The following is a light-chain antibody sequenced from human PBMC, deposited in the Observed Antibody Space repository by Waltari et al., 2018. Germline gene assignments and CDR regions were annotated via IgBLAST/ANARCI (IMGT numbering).Light chain of an antibody. CDR2: EVS. J-gene: IGLJ1*01. V-gene: IGLV2-14*01. Sequence: QSALTQPASVSGSPGQSITISCTGTSSDVGGYNYVSCYQQHPGKAPKLMIYEVSNRPSGVSNRFSGSKSGNTASLTISGLQAEDEADYYCSSYTSSRYVFGTGTKVTVL. CDR1: SSDVGGYNY. CDR3: SSYTSSRYV.